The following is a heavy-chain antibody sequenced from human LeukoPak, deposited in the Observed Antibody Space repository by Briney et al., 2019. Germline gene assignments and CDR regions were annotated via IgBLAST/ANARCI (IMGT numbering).Heavy chain of an antibody. CDR2: IYYSGST. CDR3: AREREREVFDY. CDR1: GFTFSSYA. D-gene: IGHD1-26*01. V-gene: IGHV4-39*07. Sequence: GSLRLSCAASGFTFSSYAMSWVRQAPGKGLEWIGSIYYSGSTYYNPSLKSRVTISVDTSKNQFSLKLSSVTAADTAVYYCAREREREVFDYWGQGTLVTVSS. J-gene: IGHJ4*02.